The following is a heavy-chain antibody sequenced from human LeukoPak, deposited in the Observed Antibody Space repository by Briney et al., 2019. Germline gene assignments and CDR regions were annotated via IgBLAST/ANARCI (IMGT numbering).Heavy chain of an antibody. CDR1: GGSISSGGYY. Sequence: SETLSLTCTVSGGSISSGGYYWSWIRQHPGKGLEWIGYIYYSGSTYYNPSLKSRVTISVDTSKNQFSLKLSSVTAADTAVYYCARLRAAAGTVPGTYYYYYGMDVWGQGTTVTVSS. D-gene: IGHD6-13*01. J-gene: IGHJ6*02. CDR3: ARLRAAAGTVPGTYYYYYGMDV. CDR2: IYYSGST. V-gene: IGHV4-31*03.